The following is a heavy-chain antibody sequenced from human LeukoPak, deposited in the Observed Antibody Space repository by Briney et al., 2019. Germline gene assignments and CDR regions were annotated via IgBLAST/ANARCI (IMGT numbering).Heavy chain of an antibody. J-gene: IGHJ4*02. D-gene: IGHD4-17*01. CDR2: ISYDGSNK. CDR3: ARETGSAIGSTDFDY. CDR1: GFTFSSYA. V-gene: IGHV3-30-3*01. Sequence: GGSLRLSCAASGFTFSSYAMHWVRQAPGKGLEWVAVISYDGSNKYYADSVKGRFTISRDNSKNTLYLQMNSLRAEDTAVYYCARETGSAIGSTDFDYWGQGTLVTVSS.